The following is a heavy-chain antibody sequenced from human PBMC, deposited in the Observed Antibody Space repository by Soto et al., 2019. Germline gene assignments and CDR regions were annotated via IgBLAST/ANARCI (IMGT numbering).Heavy chain of an antibody. Sequence: EVQLVESGGALVQPGGSLRLSCAASGFTFGNSWMHWVRQAPGEGLEWVSRMNSDGSRTDYAASVKGRFTVSRDNAKNTLYLQMTSLRVEDTAVYYCATAEVDYWGPGTLVTVSS. J-gene: IGHJ4*02. CDR1: GFTFGNSW. CDR2: MNSDGSRT. V-gene: IGHV3-74*01. CDR3: ATAEVDY.